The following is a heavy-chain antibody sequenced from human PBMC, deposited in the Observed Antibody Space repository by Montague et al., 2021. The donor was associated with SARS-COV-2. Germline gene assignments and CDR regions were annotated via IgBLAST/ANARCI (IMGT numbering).Heavy chain of an antibody. V-gene: IGHV4-59*01. Sequence: SETLSLTCTVSDGSISNYYWSWLRQPPGKGLEWIGYIFRTGYTNYNPSLKRRVTLSVDTSKNQLSLKLSSLTAADTAVYYCARGSDYYYAMDVWGHGTTVTVSS. CDR1: DGSISNYY. CDR3: ARGSDYYYAMDV. D-gene: IGHD3-10*01. CDR2: IFRTGYT. J-gene: IGHJ6*02.